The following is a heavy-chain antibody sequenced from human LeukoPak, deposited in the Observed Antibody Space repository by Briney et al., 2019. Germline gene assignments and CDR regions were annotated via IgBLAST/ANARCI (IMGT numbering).Heavy chain of an antibody. D-gene: IGHD2-2*02. V-gene: IGHV3-23*01. CDR3: AKEVGAQLLYYYYYGMDV. J-gene: IGHJ6*02. Sequence: GGSLRLSCAASEFTFSSYAMSWVRQAPGKGLEWVSAISGSGGSTYYADSVKGRFTISRDNSKNTLYLQMNSLRAEDTAVYYCAKEVGAQLLYYYYYGMDVWGQGTTVTVSS. CDR1: EFTFSSYA. CDR2: ISGSGGST.